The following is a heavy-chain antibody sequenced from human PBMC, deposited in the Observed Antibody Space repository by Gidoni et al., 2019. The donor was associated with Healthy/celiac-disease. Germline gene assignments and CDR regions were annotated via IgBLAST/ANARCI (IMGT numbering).Heavy chain of an antibody. D-gene: IGHD3-3*01. CDR1: GYTFTSYY. CDR2: INPSGGST. V-gene: IGHV1-46*01. J-gene: IGHJ5*02. CDR3: AREGTGSKLRFLEGMGWFDP. Sequence: QVQLVQSGAEVKKPGASVKVSCKASGYTFTSYYMHWVRQAPGQGLEWMGIINPSGGSTSYAQKFQGRVTMTRDTSTSTVYMELSSLRSEDTAVYYCAREGTGSKLRFLEGMGWFDPWGQGTLVTVSS.